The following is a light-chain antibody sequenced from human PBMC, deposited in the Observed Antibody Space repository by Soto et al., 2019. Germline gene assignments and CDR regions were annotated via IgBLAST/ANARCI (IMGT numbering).Light chain of an antibody. V-gene: IGKV1-17*01. J-gene: IGKJ2*02. Sequence: DIQMTQSPSSLSASVGERVTITCRASQGVRNDVGWYQQKAGEAPKRLISAASNWQRGVPSRFSGSGSGTYFTLTISSQPPEDLATYYCLQHNRYPRTFGQGTRLEIK. CDR1: QGVRND. CDR3: LQHNRYPRT. CDR2: AAS.